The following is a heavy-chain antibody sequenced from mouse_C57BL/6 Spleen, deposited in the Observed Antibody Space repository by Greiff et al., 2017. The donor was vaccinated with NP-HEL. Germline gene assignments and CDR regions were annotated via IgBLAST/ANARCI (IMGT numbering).Heavy chain of an antibody. J-gene: IGHJ3*01. CDR2: INYDGSST. CDR3: AREEDYDGVAY. V-gene: IGHV5-16*01. CDR1: GFTFSDYY. D-gene: IGHD2-4*01. Sequence: EVQRVESEGGLVQPGSSMKLSCTASGFTFSDYYMAWVRQVPEKGLEWVANINYDGSSTYYLDSLKSRFIISRDNAKNILYLQMSSLKSEDTATYYCAREEDYDGVAYWGQGTLVTVSA.